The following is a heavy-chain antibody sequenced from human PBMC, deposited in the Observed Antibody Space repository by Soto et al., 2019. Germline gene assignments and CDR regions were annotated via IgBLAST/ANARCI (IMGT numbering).Heavy chain of an antibody. CDR3: ARGSRGDYDFDY. CDR2: IYYSGST. V-gene: IGHV4-30-4*01. CDR1: GDSISSGDYY. D-gene: IGHD4-17*01. J-gene: IGHJ4*02. Sequence: SATLSLTCTVSGDSISSGDYYWSWIRQPPGKGLEWIGYIYYSGSTYYNPSLKSRVTISVDTSKNQFSLKLSSVTAADTAVYYCARGSRGDYDFDYWGQGTLVTVSS.